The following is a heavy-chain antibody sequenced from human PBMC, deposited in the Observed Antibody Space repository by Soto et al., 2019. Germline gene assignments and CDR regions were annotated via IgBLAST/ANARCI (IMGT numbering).Heavy chain of an antibody. D-gene: IGHD3-10*01. Sequence: QMEQSGAEVRKPGSSVKVSCKPSGGSLSSYPMAWVRQAPGQGFEWMGGIIPIHGTTEYAQKFQGRVTITADESTNRATLEMTGLTCEDTAVYYCARGGGLVSWGQGTLVTVSS. CDR1: GGSLSSYP. CDR3: ARGGGLVS. CDR2: IIPIHGTT. V-gene: IGHV1-69*01. J-gene: IGHJ4*02.